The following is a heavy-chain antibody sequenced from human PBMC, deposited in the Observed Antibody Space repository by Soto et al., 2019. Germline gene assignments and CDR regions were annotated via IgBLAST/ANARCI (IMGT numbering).Heavy chain of an antibody. D-gene: IGHD2-2*01. V-gene: IGHV1-3*01. CDR2: INAGNGNT. CDR3: SRDLLYCSSTSCQGNWFDP. J-gene: IGHJ5*02. CDR1: GYTFTSYA. Sequence: GASVKVSCKASGYTFTSYAMHWVRQAPGQRLEWMGWINAGNGNTKYSQKFQGRVTITRDTSASTAYMELSSLRSEDTAVYYCSRDLLYCSSTSCQGNWFDPWGQGTLVTVSS.